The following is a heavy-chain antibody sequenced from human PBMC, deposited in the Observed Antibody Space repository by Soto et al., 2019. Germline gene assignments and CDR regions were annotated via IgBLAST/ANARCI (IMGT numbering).Heavy chain of an antibody. J-gene: IGHJ4*02. CDR2: IKQDGSEE. V-gene: IGHV3-7*04. Sequence: EVQLVESGGGLVQPGGSLRLSCADSGFSSSPFWMTWVRQAPGKGLEWVALIKQDGSEELCVDSVKGRFTISSDNAKNSVYLQMDSLRVEDTSVYYRTGGSAWLQTDWGQGTLVTVSS. CDR1: GFSSSPFW. D-gene: IGHD6-19*01. CDR3: TGGSAWLQTD.